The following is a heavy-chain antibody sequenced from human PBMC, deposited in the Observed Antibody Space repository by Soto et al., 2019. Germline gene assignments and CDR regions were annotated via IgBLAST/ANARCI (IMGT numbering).Heavy chain of an antibody. D-gene: IGHD3-3*01. J-gene: IGHJ6*02. CDR1: GGSISSGGYY. CDR3: ARDVGYYDFWSAVYYYYGMDV. CDR2: IYYSGST. V-gene: IGHV4-31*03. Sequence: SETLSLTCTVSGGSISSGGYYWSWIRQHPGKGLEWIGYIYYSGSTYYNPSLKSRVTISVDTSKNQFSLKLSSVTAADTAVYYCARDVGYYDFWSAVYYYYGMDVWGQGTTVTVSS.